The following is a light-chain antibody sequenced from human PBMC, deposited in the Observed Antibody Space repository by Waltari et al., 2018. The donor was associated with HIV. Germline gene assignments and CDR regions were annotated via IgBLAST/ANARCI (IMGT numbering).Light chain of an antibody. V-gene: IGLV2-14*03. CDR1: RTDIGRSAY. J-gene: IGLJ2*01. CDR2: NVN. CDR3: GAYTGSGNLGL. Sequence: QSALTQPASASGSPGQSITIPCTGTRTDIGRSAYVSWYQQHPGKAPKLIIYNVNRRPTGVSDRFSGSKSGNTASLTISGLQPEDEADYYCGAYTGSGNLGLFGGGTKLTVL.